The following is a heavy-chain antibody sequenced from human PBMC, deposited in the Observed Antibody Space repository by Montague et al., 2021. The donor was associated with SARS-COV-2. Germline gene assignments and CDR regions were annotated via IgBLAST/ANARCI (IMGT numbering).Heavy chain of an antibody. Sequence: SETLSLTCTVSGGSISSSSYYWGWIRQPPGQGLEWIGNLYYSGSTYYNPSLKSRVTISVDTSKNQFSLRLSSVTAADTALYYCARQKMGSVTIFGVVIHDRWFDPWGQGTLVTVSS. J-gene: IGHJ5*02. CDR3: ARQKMGSVTIFGVVIHDRWFDP. D-gene: IGHD3-3*01. CDR1: GGSISSSSYY. CDR2: LYYSGST. V-gene: IGHV4-39*01.